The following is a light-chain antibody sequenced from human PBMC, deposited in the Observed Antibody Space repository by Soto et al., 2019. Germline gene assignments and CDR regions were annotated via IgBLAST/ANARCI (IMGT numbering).Light chain of an antibody. J-gene: IGLJ3*02. Sequence: QSALTQPRSVSGSPGQSVAISCAGTSSDVGRYNYVSWYQQYPGKAPKLIIYDVTKRPSGVPDRFSGSKSGNTASLTISGLQAEDEADYYCAAWDDSLSGRVFGGGTKLTVL. CDR1: SSDVGRYNY. V-gene: IGLV2-11*01. CDR2: DVT. CDR3: AAWDDSLSGRV.